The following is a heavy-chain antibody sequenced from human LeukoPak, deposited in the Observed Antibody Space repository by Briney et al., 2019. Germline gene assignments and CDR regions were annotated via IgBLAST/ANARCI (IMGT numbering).Heavy chain of an antibody. D-gene: IGHD2-21*02. Sequence: ASVKVSCKASGYTFTGYYMHWVRQAPGQGLEWMGRINPNSGGTNYAQKFQGRVTMTRDTSISAAYMELSRLRSDDTAVYYCARLCGGDCYLGPYYYYYYYMDVWGKGTTVTVSS. CDR2: INPNSGGT. J-gene: IGHJ6*03. CDR3: ARLCGGDCYLGPYYYYYYYMDV. CDR1: GYTFTGYY. V-gene: IGHV1-2*06.